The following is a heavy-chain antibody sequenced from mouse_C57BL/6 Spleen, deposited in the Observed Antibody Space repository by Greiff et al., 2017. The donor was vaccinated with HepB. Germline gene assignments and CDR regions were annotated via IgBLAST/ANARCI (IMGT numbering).Heavy chain of an antibody. CDR2: ISDGGSYT. CDR3: AMAAFDY. Sequence: EVKLVESGGGLVKPGGSLKLSCAASGFTFSSYAMSWVRQTPEKRLEWVATISDGGSYTYYPDNVKGRFTISRDNAKNNLYVQMSQLKSEDTAMYYCAMAAFDYWGQGTTLTVSS. V-gene: IGHV5-4*03. CDR1: GFTFSSYA. J-gene: IGHJ2*01.